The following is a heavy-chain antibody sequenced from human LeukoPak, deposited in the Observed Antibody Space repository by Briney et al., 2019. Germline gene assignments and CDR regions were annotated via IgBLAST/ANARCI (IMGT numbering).Heavy chain of an antibody. D-gene: IGHD3-3*01. CDR3: ARAAASDFWSGYSDYYYYYMDV. CDR2: ISYDESNK. V-gene: IGHV3-30*01. Sequence: GALRLSCVASEFPFTSYAMHWVRQAPGKGLEWVAIISYDESNKYYADSVKGRFTISRDISKNTLYLQMYSLRPDDTAVYFCARAAASDFWSGYSDYYYYYMDVWGEGTTVTVSS. CDR1: EFPFTSYA. J-gene: IGHJ6*03.